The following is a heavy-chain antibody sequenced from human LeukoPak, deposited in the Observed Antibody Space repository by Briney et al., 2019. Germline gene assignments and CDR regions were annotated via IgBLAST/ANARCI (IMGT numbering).Heavy chain of an antibody. CDR1: GGSISSGDYY. V-gene: IGHV4-30-4*08. D-gene: IGHD3-3*01. J-gene: IGHJ6*03. Sequence: SETLSLTCTVSGGSISSGDYYWSWIRQPPGKGLEWIGYIYYSGSTYYNPSLKSRVTISVDTSKNQFSLKLSSVTAADTAVYYCVLNYDFWSGYNSTYYYYYYMDVWGKGTTVTVSS. CDR3: VLNYDFWSGYNSTYYYYYYMDV. CDR2: IYYSGST.